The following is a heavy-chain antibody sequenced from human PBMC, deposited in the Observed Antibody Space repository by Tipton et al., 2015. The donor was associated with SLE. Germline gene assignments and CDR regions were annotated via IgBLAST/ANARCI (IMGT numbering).Heavy chain of an antibody. D-gene: IGHD3-22*01. Sequence: TLSLTCTVSGGSVVGHYWSWIRQTPGEGLEWIGYIYNSYFTSDKNYRGTTNYNPSLHNRGAMSLDTSKKQFSLKLTSVTAADTAVYYCAITMVVGPFDYWGQGTLVAVSS. CDR2: IYNSYFTSDKNYRGTT. CDR3: AITMVVGPFDY. CDR1: GGSVVGHY. J-gene: IGHJ4*02. V-gene: IGHV4-59*02.